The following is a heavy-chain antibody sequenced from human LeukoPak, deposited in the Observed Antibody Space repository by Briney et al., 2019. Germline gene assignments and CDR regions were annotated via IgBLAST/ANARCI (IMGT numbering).Heavy chain of an antibody. V-gene: IGHV4-59*01. CDR3: ARGGSSWSFDY. J-gene: IGHJ4*02. D-gene: IGHD6-13*01. Sequence: SETLSLTSTVPGGSISSYYWSWIRQPPGKGLEWIGYIYYSGSTNYNPSLKSRVTISVDTSKNQFSLKLSSVTAADTAVYYCARGGSSWSFDYWGQGTLVTVSS. CDR2: IYYSGST. CDR1: GGSISSYY.